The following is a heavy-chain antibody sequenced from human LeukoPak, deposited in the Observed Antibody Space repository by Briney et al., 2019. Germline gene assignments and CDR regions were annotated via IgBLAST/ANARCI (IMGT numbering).Heavy chain of an antibody. D-gene: IGHD3-22*01. V-gene: IGHV4-59*01. Sequence: PSETLSLTCTVSGGSINSYYWSWIRQPPGKGLEWIGYIYYSGNTNYNPSLKSRASISIDTSKNQLSLQLSSVTAADTAVYYCAGDRDSSGLRDFDLWGRGTLVTVSA. J-gene: IGHJ2*01. CDR3: AGDRDSSGLRDFDL. CDR2: IYYSGNT. CDR1: GGSINSYY.